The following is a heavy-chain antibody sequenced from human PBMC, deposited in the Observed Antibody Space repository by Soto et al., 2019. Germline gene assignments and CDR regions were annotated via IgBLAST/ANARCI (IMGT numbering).Heavy chain of an antibody. D-gene: IGHD3-3*01. V-gene: IGHV3-48*03. CDR2: ISSSGSTI. CDR1: GFTFSSYE. Sequence: GGSLRLSCAASGFTFSSYEMNWVRQAPGKGLEWVSYISSSGSTIYYADSVKGRFTISRDNAKNSLYLQMNSLRAEDTAVYYCARTVTIFGVVSRDFDYWGQGTLVTVPS. CDR3: ARTVTIFGVVSRDFDY. J-gene: IGHJ4*02.